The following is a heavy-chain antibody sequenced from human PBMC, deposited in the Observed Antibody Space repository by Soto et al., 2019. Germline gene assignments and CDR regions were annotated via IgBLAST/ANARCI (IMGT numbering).Heavy chain of an antibody. V-gene: IGHV5-10-1*01. Sequence: PGESLKISCKGSGYSFTSYWISWVRQMPGKGLEWMGRIDPSDSYTNYSPSLQGHVTISADKSISTAYLQWSSLKASDTAMDYCAVVLSGYSYGYSYYYYGMDVWGQGTTVTVSS. J-gene: IGHJ6*02. CDR3: AVVLSGYSYGYSYYYYGMDV. CDR2: IDPSDSYT. CDR1: GYSFTSYW. D-gene: IGHD5-18*01.